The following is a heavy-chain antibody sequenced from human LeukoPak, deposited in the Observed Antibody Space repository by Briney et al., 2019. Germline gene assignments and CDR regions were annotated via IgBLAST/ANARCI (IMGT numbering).Heavy chain of an antibody. CDR2: INHSGST. V-gene: IGHV4-34*01. Sequence: NPSETLSLTCAVYGGSFGGYYWSWIRQPPGKGLEWIGEINHSGSTNYNPSLKSRVTISVDTSKNQFSLKLSSVTAADTAVYYCARGLNYYDSSGYFDYWGQGTLVTVSS. D-gene: IGHD3-22*01. CDR3: ARGLNYYDSSGYFDY. CDR1: GGSFGGYY. J-gene: IGHJ4*02.